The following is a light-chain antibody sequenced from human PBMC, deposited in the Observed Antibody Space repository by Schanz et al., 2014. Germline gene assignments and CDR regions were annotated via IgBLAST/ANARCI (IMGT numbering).Light chain of an antibody. J-gene: IGLJ2*01. CDR3: HSYDSFLSAVV. CDR1: SSNIGNNG. CDR2: YDD. Sequence: QSVLTQPPSVSEAPRQRVTISCSGSSSNIGNNGVNWYQQLPGKAPKLLIYYDDLLPSGVSDRFSGSKSGTSASLAISGLQSEDEGDYYCHSYDSFLSAVVFGGGTKLTVL. V-gene: IGLV1-36*01.